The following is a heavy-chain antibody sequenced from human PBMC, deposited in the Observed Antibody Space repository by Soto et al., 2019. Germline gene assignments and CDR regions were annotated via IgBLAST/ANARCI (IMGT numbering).Heavy chain of an antibody. CDR1: GYTFIRYG. CDR3: ARGGYYDNSWGKLSHYGLDV. CDR2: ISPYNDYT. V-gene: IGHV1-18*01. J-gene: IGHJ6*02. D-gene: IGHD3-16*01. Sequence: QVQLAQSANEVKKPGASVRVSCKAAGYTFIRYGIAWVRQAPGQGLEWMGWISPYNDYTVYAQKWQGRVSMTADTSTRTVYMNLRGLKSDDTAVYYCARGGYYDNSWGKLSHYGLDVWGQGTSVSVSS.